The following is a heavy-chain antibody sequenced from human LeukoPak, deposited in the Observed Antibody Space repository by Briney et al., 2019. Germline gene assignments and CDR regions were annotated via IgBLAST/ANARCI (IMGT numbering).Heavy chain of an antibody. Sequence: SETLSLTCTVSGGSISSYYWSWIRQYPGKGLEWIGYVYYTGSTNYNPSLKSRVAISVDTSKNQFSLKLSYVNAADTAVYYCAGYISSGFDYGGQGTLVTVSS. CDR2: VYYTGST. CDR1: GGSISSYY. CDR3: AGYISSGFDY. J-gene: IGHJ4*02. D-gene: IGHD6-6*01. V-gene: IGHV4-59*08.